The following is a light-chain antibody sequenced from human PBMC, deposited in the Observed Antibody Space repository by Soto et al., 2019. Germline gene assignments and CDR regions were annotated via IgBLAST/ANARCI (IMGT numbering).Light chain of an antibody. CDR3: SSYTSSSTLV. Sequence: QSALTQPASVSGSPGQSITISCTGTSSDVGGYNYVSWYQQHPGKAPKLMIYDVSNRPSGVSNRFSGSKSGNTASLTISGLPAEDEADYYCSSYTSSSTLVLGGGPKLTVL. CDR2: DVS. V-gene: IGLV2-14*01. J-gene: IGLJ2*01. CDR1: SSDVGGYNY.